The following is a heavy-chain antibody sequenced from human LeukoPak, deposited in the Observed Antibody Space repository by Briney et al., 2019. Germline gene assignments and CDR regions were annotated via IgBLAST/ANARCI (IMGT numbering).Heavy chain of an antibody. Sequence: PGGSLRLSCAASGFTFSSYSMNWVRQAPGKGLEWISSISSSSNYIYYADSVKGRFTISRDNAKNSLYLQMNSLRAEDTAVYYCARDDLSGDYFDYWGQGTLVTVSS. V-gene: IGHV3-21*01. J-gene: IGHJ4*02. CDR1: GFTFSSYS. D-gene: IGHD5-24*01. CDR2: ISSSSNYI. CDR3: ARDDLSGDYFDY.